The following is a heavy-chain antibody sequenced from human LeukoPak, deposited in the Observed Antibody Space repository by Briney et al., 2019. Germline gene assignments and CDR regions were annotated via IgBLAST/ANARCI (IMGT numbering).Heavy chain of an antibody. Sequence: PAGSLRLPCSASGVISCSCSMMYLLRAPGGRGECVSTIGGSGGSKYYVDSVKGWFNISRDNSKNTLYLQMNSLRAEDTAVYYCAKDLYFGYWGQGTLVTVSS. V-gene: IGHV3-23*01. CDR1: GVISCSCS. CDR3: AKDLYFGY. CDR2: IGGSGGSK. J-gene: IGHJ4*02.